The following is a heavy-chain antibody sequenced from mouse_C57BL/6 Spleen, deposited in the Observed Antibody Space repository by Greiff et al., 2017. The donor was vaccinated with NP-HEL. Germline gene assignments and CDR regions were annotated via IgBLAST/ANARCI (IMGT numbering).Heavy chain of an antibody. CDR3: TTGDGYPFAY. D-gene: IGHD2-3*01. CDR1: GFNIKDDY. CDR2: IDPENGDT. Sequence: EVKLQESGAELVRPGASVKLSCTASGFNIKDDYMHWVKQRPEQGLEWIGWIDPENGDTEYASKFQGKATITADTSSNTAYLQLSSLTSEDTAVYYCTTGDGYPFAYWGQGTLVTVSA. V-gene: IGHV14-4*01. J-gene: IGHJ3*01.